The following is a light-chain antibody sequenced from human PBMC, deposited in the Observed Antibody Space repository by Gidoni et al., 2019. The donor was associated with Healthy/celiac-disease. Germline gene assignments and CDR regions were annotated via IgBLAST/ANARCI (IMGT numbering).Light chain of an antibody. Sequence: DIPMTQSPSSLSASVGDRVTITCRASQSISSYLNWYHQKPGKAPKFLIYAASNLQSGVPSRFSGSGSGTYFTLTISSLQPEDSATYYCQWSFRTPFGGGTKVEIK. CDR3: QWSFRTP. CDR2: AAS. CDR1: QSISSY. J-gene: IGKJ4*01. V-gene: IGKV1-39*01.